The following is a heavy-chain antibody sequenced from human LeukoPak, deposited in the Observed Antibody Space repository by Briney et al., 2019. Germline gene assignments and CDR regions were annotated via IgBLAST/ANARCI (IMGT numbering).Heavy chain of an antibody. J-gene: IGHJ4*02. CDR2: IYWDDDK. Sequence: ESGPTLVKPTQTLTLTCTFSGFSLSTIGVGVGWIRQPPGKALDWLALIYWDDDKRYSPSLKSRLTITKDTSKNQVVLTMTNMDPVDTATYYCVHVKWAVAYYYFDYWGQGTLVTVSS. CDR3: VHVKWAVAYYYFDY. CDR1: GFSLSTIGVG. D-gene: IGHD6-19*01. V-gene: IGHV2-5*02.